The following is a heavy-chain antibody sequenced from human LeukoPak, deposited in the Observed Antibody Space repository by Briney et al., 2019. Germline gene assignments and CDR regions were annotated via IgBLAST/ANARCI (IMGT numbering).Heavy chain of an antibody. CDR1: GGSFSGYY. D-gene: IGHD5-18*01. Sequence: SETLSLTCAVYGGSFSGYYWSWIRQPPGKGLEWIGEINHSGSTNYNPSLKSRVTISVDTSKNQFSLKLSSVTAADTAVYYCARGPIQLWAPRGSWFDPWGQGTLSPSPQ. CDR3: ARGPIQLWAPRGSWFDP. J-gene: IGHJ5*02. CDR2: INHSGST. V-gene: IGHV4-34*01.